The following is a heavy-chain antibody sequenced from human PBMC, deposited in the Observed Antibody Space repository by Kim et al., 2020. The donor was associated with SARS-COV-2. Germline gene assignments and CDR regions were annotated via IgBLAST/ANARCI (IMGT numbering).Heavy chain of an antibody. CDR2: IYYSGST. V-gene: IGHV4-59*13. D-gene: IGHD2-21*02. CDR3: ARGKVVVTAIGWFDP. Sequence: SETLSLTCTVSGGSISSYYWSWIRQPPGKGLEWIGYIYYSGSTNYNPSLKSRVTISVDTSKNQFSLKLSSVTAADTAVYYCARGKVVVTAIGWFDPWGQGTLVTVSS. CDR1: GGSISSYY. J-gene: IGHJ5*02.